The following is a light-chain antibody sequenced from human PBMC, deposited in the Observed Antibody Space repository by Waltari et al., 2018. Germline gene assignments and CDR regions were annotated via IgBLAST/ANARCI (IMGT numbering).Light chain of an antibody. CDR3: QLEGP. CDR1: QSVSPY. V-gene: IGKV3-11*01. J-gene: IGKJ4*01. Sequence: IELTQSPATLSLSPGERATLSCRARQSVSPYLAWYQQKPGQPPRLLMYDVSKRATGIPARFIGSGSGTDFTLTISSLEPEDFAVYYCQLEGPFGGGTKVEVK. CDR2: DVS.